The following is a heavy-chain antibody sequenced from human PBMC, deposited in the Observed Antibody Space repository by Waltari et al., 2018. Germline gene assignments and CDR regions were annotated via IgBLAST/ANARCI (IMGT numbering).Heavy chain of an antibody. J-gene: IGHJ4*02. V-gene: IGHV3-21*01. CDR3: ARGDLRAAAGNYFDY. CDR1: GFTFSSYS. D-gene: IGHD6-13*01. CDR2: ISSSSSYI. Sequence: EVQLVESGGGLVKPGGSLRLSCAASGFTFSSYSMNWVRQAPGKGLEWVSSISSSSSYIYYADSVKGRFTISRDNAKNSLYLQMNSLRAEDTAVYYCARGDLRAAAGNYFDYWGQGTLVIVSS.